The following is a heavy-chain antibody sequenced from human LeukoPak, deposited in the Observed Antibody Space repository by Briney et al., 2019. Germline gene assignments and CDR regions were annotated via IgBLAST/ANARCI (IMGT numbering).Heavy chain of an antibody. V-gene: IGHV3-7*01. CDR3: ATPPRSSSSDDAFDI. CDR1: GFTFSSYW. CDR2: IKQDGSEK. D-gene: IGHD6-13*01. J-gene: IGHJ3*02. Sequence: GGSLRLSCAASGFTFSSYWMSWVRQAPGKGLEWVANIKQDGSEKYYVDSVKGRFTISRDNAKNSLYLQMNSLRAEDTAVYYCATPPRSSSSDDAFDIWGQGTMVTVSS.